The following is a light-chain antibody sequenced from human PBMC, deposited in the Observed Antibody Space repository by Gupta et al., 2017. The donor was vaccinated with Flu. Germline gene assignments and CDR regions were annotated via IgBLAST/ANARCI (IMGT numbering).Light chain of an antibody. Sequence: GETATLSCRASQTVISNLAWYQQKPGQAPRLLIYGASTRATGIPDRFSGSGSGTEFTLTISSRQSEDFAVYSCQQYHYCPLTFGGGTKVEIK. CDR3: QQYHYCPLT. J-gene: IGKJ4*01. CDR1: QTVISN. V-gene: IGKV3-15*01. CDR2: GAS.